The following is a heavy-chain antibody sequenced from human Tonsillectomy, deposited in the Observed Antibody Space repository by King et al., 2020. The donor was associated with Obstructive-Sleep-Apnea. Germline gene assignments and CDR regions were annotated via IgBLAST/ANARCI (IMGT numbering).Heavy chain of an antibody. J-gene: IGHJ4*02. CDR3: VKAGSISWYDY. V-gene: IGHV3-23*04. CDR1: GFTFSSYT. CDR2: INNSGGST. Sequence: VQLVESGGGLVQPGGSLRLSCAASGFTFSSYTMGWVRQAPEKGLDWVSDINNSGGSTYYTDSVKGRFTISRDNSKNTLYLQMNTLRAEDTAVYYCVKAGSISWYDYWGQGTLVTVSS. D-gene: IGHD6-13*01.